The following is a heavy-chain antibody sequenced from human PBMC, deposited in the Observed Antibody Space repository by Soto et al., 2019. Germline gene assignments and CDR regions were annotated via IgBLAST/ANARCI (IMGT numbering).Heavy chain of an antibody. D-gene: IGHD3-10*01. CDR1: GFTFSDYY. V-gene: IGHV3-11*01. Sequence: GGSLRLSCAASGFTFSDYYMSWIRQAPGKGLEWVSYISSSGSTIYYADSVKGRFTISRDNAKNSLYLQMNSLRAEDTAVYYCATDIWFGELFALDYWGQGTLVTVSS. CDR3: ATDIWFGELFALDY. J-gene: IGHJ4*02. CDR2: ISSSGSTI.